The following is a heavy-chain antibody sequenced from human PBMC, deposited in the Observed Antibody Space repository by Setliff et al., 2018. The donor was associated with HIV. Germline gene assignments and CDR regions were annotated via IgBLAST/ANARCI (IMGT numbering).Heavy chain of an antibody. J-gene: IGHJ4*02. CDR2: ISSSGSTI. D-gene: IGHD2-8*01. V-gene: IGHV3-48*03. CDR1: GFTFSTYA. Sequence: TGGSLRLSCAASGFTFSTYAMSWVRQAPGKGLEWVSYISSSGSTIYYADSVKGRFTISRDNAKNSLYLQMNSLRAEDTAVYYCARDPRYCTNGVCYRYFDYWGQGTLVTVSS. CDR3: ARDPRYCTNGVCYRYFDY.